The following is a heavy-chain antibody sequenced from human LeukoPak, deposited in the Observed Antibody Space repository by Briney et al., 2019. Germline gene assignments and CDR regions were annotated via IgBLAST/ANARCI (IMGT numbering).Heavy chain of an antibody. D-gene: IGHD5-12*01. CDR1: GFTFSNYG. CDR3: ARDPPKRGYSGYGLFDY. Sequence: PPGGSLRLSCAASGFTFSNYGLHWVRQAPGKGLEWVAVIWPDGSNKYYAGSVKGRFTISRDDSKNTLYLQMNSLRAEDTAVYYCARDPPKRGYSGYGLFDYWGQGTLVTVSS. V-gene: IGHV3-30*19. CDR2: IWPDGSNK. J-gene: IGHJ4*02.